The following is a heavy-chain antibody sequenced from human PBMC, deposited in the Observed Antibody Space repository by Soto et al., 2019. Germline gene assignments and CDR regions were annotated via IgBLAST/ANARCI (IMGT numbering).Heavy chain of an antibody. D-gene: IGHD1-7*01. V-gene: IGHV1-46*01. CDR3: ASAAGERTTYDY. CDR1: GYTFTSYY. Sequence: VKVSCKASGYTFTSYYMHWVRQAPGQGLEWMGIINPSGGSTSYAQKFQGRVTMTRDTSTSTVYMELSSLRSEDTAVYYCASAAGERTTYDYWGQGTLVTVSS. CDR2: INPSGGST. J-gene: IGHJ4*02.